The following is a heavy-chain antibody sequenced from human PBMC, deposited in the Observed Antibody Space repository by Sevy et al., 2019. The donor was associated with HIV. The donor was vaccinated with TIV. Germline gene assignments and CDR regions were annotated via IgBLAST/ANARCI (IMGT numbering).Heavy chain of an antibody. V-gene: IGHV3-23*01. CDR1: GFTFSKYS. D-gene: IGHD2-2*01. CDR2: LSFACGRI. J-gene: IGHJ4*02. CDR3: RRERCSKTHDN. Sequence: GSLRLSCVASGFTFSKYSMSWVRQTPGKGLEWVSTLSFACGRINYADSVKGRFTMSRDDSRNTFYLEMDSLGAEDTAIYSGRRERCSKTHDNWGQGTLVTVSS.